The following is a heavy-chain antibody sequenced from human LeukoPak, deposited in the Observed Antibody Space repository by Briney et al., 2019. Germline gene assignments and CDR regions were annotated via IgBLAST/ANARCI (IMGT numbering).Heavy chain of an antibody. Sequence: QSGGSLRLSCAASGFTFSSYSMNWVRQAPGKGLEWVSYISSSSSTIYYADSVKGRFTISRDNAKNSLYLQMNSLRAEDTAVYYCARGVSYSSGWYVAPRFYYYYMDVWGKGTTVTISS. D-gene: IGHD6-19*01. CDR1: GFTFSSYS. CDR2: ISSSSSTI. J-gene: IGHJ6*03. CDR3: ARGVSYSSGWYVAPRFYYYYMDV. V-gene: IGHV3-48*01.